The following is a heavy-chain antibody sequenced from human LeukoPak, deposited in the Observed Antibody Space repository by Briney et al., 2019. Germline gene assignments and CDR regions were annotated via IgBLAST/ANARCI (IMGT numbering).Heavy chain of an antibody. CDR1: GFTFSSYG. D-gene: IGHD1-26*01. V-gene: IGHV3-30*18. Sequence: GGSLRLSCAASGFTFSSYGMHWVRQAPGKGLERVAVISYDGSNKYYEDSVKCRFTISRDNSKNPLYLQMNSLRAEDTAVYYCAKDSGSYQLDYWGQGTLVTVSS. CDR2: ISYDGSNK. CDR3: AKDSGSYQLDY. J-gene: IGHJ4*02.